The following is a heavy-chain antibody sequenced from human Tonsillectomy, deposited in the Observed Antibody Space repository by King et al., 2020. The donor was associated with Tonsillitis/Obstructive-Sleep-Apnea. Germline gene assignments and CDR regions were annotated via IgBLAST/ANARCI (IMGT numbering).Heavy chain of an antibody. Sequence: LQLQESGPGLVKPSETLSLTCTVSGGSISSSSYYWGWIRQPPGKGLEWIGSIYYSGSTYYNPSLKSRVTISVDTSKNQFSLKLSSVTAADTAVCYCFRVNYYYYYMDVWGKGTTVTVSS. CDR1: GGSISSSSYY. J-gene: IGHJ6*03. CDR3: FRVNYYYYYMDV. D-gene: IGHD2-21*01. CDR2: IYYSGST. V-gene: IGHV4-39*01.